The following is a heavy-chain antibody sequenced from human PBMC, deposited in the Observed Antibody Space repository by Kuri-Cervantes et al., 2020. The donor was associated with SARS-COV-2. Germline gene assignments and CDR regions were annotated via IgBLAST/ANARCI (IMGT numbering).Heavy chain of an antibody. V-gene: IGHV3-21*01. CDR2: ISSSSSQS. CDR1: GFTFSTYS. D-gene: IGHD3-16*01. CDR3: ASLLSGGGAHLYYFYMDD. J-gene: IGHJ6*03. Sequence: GESLKISCAASGFTFSTYSMTWVRQAPGKGLEWVSSISSSSSQSYYVDSVKGRFTISRDNAKNSLYLQMNSLRAEDTAVYYCASLLSGGGAHLYYFYMDDWGKGTSVTVSS.